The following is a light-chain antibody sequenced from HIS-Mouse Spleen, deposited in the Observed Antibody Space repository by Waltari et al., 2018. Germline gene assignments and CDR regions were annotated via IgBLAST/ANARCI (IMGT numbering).Light chain of an antibody. CDR3: CSYAGSSTWV. V-gene: IGLV2-23*01. J-gene: IGLJ3*02. CDR2: EGS. CDR1: SRDVGSYNL. Sequence: QSALTQPASVSGSPGQSIPISCTGTSRDVGSYNLVSWYQQHTGKAPKLMIYEGSKRPSGVSNRFSGSKSGNTASLTISGLQAEDEADYYCCSYAGSSTWVFGGGTKLTVL.